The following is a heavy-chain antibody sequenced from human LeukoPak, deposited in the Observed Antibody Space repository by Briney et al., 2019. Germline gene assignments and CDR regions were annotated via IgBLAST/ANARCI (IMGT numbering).Heavy chain of an antibody. CDR2: ITSSGTSI. CDR1: GFTFSSYE. J-gene: IGHJ4*02. V-gene: IGHV3-48*03. CDR3: ARSTTTSLFDY. D-gene: IGHD1-1*01. Sequence: PGGSLRLSCAASGFTFSSYEMNWVRQAPGEGLEWVSFITSSGTSIFYADSVKGRFTISRDNAKNSLYLQMNSLRAEDTAVYYCARSTTTSLFDYWGQGTLVSVPS.